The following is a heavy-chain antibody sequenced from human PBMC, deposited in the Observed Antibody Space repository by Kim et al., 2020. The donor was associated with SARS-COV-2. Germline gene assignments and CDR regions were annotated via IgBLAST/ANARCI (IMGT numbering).Heavy chain of an antibody. CDR3: ARTRDGYSLKDAFDM. Sequence: GGSLRLSCAASGFIFSTYGMNWVRQAPGKGLEWVSFISSSSTYISQADSVKGRFTISRDNAKNSLFLQMSSLRAEDTAVYYCARTRDGYSLKDAFDMWG. CDR2: ISSSSTYI. CDR1: GFIFSTYG. D-gene: IGHD4-4*01. V-gene: IGHV3-21*01. J-gene: IGHJ3*02.